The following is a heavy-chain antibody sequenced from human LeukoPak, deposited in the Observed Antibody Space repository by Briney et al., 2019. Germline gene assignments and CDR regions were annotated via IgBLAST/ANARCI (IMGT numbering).Heavy chain of an antibody. CDR1: GFTFSSYG. CDR3: AINGGGDSGYGNFDY. J-gene: IGHJ4*02. D-gene: IGHD5-12*01. V-gene: IGHV3-23*01. CDR2: ISPSGGGT. Sequence: GGSLRLSCAASGFTFSSYGMNWVRQAPGKGLEWISGISPSGGGTYYADFVKGRFTISRDDSKNTLYLQMNSLRAEDTAFYYCAINGGGDSGYGNFDYWGQGTLVTVSS.